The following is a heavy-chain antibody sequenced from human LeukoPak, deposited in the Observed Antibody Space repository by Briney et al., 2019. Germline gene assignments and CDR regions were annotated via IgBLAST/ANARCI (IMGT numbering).Heavy chain of an antibody. CDR2: ITSGSTTI. Sequence: GGSLRLSCAASEFTFSIFSMNWVRQAPGKGLEWVSHITSGSTTIYYADSVKGRFTISRDNAENSLYLQMNDLRADDTAVYYCVRDIYWNFDLWGRGTLVTVSS. J-gene: IGHJ2*01. CDR1: EFTFSIFS. CDR3: VRDIYWNFDL. V-gene: IGHV3-48*04.